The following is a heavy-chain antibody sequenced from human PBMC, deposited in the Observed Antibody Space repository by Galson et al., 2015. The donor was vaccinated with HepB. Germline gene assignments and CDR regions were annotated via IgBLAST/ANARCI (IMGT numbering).Heavy chain of an antibody. D-gene: IGHD1-26*01. J-gene: IGHJ4*02. CDR3: ARLAHSGSYDRRTGVRVTFDY. V-gene: IGHV4-59*08. Sequence: ETLSLTCTVSGGSISSYYWSWIRQPPGKGLEWIGYIYYSGSTNYNPSLKSRVTISVDTSKNQFSLKLSSVTAADTAVYCCARLAHSGSYDRRTGVRVTFDYWGQGTLVTVSS. CDR2: IYYSGST. CDR1: GGSISSYY.